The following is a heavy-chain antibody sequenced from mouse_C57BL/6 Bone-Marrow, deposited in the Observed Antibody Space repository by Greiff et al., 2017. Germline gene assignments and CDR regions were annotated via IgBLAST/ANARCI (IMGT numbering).Heavy chain of an antibody. J-gene: IGHJ2*01. CDR2: IDPSDSYT. CDR3: ARANWDVDY. Sequence: QVQLQQPGAELVKPGASVKLSCKASGYTFTSYWMQWVKQRPGQGLEWIGEIDPSDSYTNYNQKFKGKATLTVDTSSSTAYMQLSSLASEDSAVDYCARANWDVDYWGQGTTLTVSS. V-gene: IGHV1-50*01. CDR1: GYTFTSYW. D-gene: IGHD4-1*01.